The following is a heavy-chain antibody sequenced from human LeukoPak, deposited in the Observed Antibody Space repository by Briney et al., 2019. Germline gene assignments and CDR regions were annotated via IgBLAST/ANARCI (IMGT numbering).Heavy chain of an antibody. J-gene: IGHJ6*03. V-gene: IGHV1-18*01. D-gene: IGHD3-10*01. CDR3: ASLAMVRGVKGTKYYYYMDV. CDR2: ISAYNGNT. CDR1: GYSENFYG. Sequence: ASVKVSCKTSGYSENFYGITWVRQVAGQGLEWMGWISAYNGNTNYAQKLQGRVTMTTDTSTSTAYMELRSLRSDDTAVYYCASLAMVRGVKGTKYYYYMDVWGKGTTVTVSS.